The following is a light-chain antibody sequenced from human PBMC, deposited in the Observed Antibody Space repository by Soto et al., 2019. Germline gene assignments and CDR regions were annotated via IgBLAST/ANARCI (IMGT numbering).Light chain of an antibody. Sequence: QSALTQPPSASGSPGQSVTISCTGTSSDVGGYNYVSWYQQHPGKAPKLMIYEVSKRTSGVPDRFSGSKSGITASLTVSGLKAEDEADYYCSSYAGSNNLVFGGGTELTVL. V-gene: IGLV2-8*01. J-gene: IGLJ2*01. CDR2: EVS. CDR1: SSDVGGYNY. CDR3: SSYAGSNNLV.